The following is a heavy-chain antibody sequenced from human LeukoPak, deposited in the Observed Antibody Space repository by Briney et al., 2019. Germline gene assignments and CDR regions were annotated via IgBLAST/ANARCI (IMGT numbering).Heavy chain of an antibody. CDR1: GFTFSRYS. CDR2: ISISSNYI. Sequence: GGSLRLSCAASGFTFSRYSMNWVRQAPGKGLEWVSSISISSNYIYYPDSLKGRFTISRDNAKNSLYLQMNSLRAEDTAVYYCARVGYCSSTSCYNFDYWGQGTLVTVSS. V-gene: IGHV3-21*01. D-gene: IGHD2-2*01. CDR3: ARVGYCSSTSCYNFDY. J-gene: IGHJ4*02.